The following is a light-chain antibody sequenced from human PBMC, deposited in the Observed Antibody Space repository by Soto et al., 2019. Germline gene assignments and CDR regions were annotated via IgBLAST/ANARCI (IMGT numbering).Light chain of an antibody. CDR3: QQYFDVPFT. Sequence: DIVMTQSPDSLAVSLGERATMNCKCSRSVLYKSNNKNHLAWYQQKPGQPPQLIIYWASTRESGVPERFRGSGSGTDFTLTISSLEAEDVAFYWCQQYFDVPFTFGGGTKVEI. CDR2: WAS. J-gene: IGKJ4*01. CDR1: RSVLYKSNNKNH. V-gene: IGKV4-1*01.